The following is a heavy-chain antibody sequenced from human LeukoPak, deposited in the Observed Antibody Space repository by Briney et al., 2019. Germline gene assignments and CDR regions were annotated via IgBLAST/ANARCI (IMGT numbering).Heavy chain of an antibody. J-gene: IGHJ4*02. CDR1: GFTFSSYS. D-gene: IGHD1-26*01. Sequence: GGSLRLSCAASGFTFSSYSMNWVRQAPGKGLEWVANIKQDGSEKYYVDSVKGRFTISRDNAKNSLYLQMNSLRAEDTAVYYCASVGAADYWGQGTLVSVSS. CDR3: ASVGAADY. V-gene: IGHV3-7*01. CDR2: IKQDGSEK.